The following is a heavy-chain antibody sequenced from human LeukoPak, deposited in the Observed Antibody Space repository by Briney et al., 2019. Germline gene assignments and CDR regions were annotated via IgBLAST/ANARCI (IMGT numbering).Heavy chain of an antibody. CDR2: IYPGDSDT. V-gene: IGHV5-51*01. J-gene: IGHJ2*01. CDR1: GYSFSSYW. Sequence: GESLKISCNGSGYSFSSYWIGWVRQMPGKGLEWMGIIYPGDSDTRYNPSSQGQVTISADKSISTASLQWNSLKPSDTAMYYCARLGTYCGGDCTNWYFDLWGRGTLVTVSS. D-gene: IGHD2-21*02. CDR3: ARLGTYCGGDCTNWYFDL.